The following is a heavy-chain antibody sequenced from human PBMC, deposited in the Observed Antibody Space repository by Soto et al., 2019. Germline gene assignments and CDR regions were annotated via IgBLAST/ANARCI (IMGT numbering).Heavy chain of an antibody. Sequence: EVQLLESGGGLVQPGGSLRLSCAASGFTFTNYAMSWVRQPPGKGLEWVSGISSSGDILYYADSVKGRFTISRDQSKETVYLQMNILRAEDTALYYCAKGNSIVVDGDPDYWGQGTLVSVSA. CDR1: GFTFTNYA. D-gene: IGHD4-17*01. J-gene: IGHJ4*02. V-gene: IGHV3-23*01. CDR3: AKGNSIVVDGDPDY. CDR2: ISSSGDIL.